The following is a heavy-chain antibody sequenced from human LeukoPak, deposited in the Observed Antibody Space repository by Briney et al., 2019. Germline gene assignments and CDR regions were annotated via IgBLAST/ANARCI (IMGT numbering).Heavy chain of an antibody. J-gene: IGHJ4*02. CDR1: GYSISSGYY. Sequence: PSETLSPTCAVSGYSISSGYYWGWIRQPPGKGLEWIGSIYHSGSTYYNPSLKSRVTISVDTSKNQFSLKLSSVTAADTAVYYCARHRVWKGYYFDYWGQGTLVTVSS. D-gene: IGHD3-16*01. V-gene: IGHV4-38-2*01. CDR2: IYHSGST. CDR3: ARHRVWKGYYFDY.